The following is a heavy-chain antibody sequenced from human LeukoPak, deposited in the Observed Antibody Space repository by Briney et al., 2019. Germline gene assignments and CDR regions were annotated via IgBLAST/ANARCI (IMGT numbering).Heavy chain of an antibody. J-gene: IGHJ4*02. CDR2: INPNSGGT. D-gene: IGHD2-2*01. CDR3: ARNVVVPAAILPFDY. V-gene: IGHV1-2*02. Sequence: ASVKVSCKASGYTSTRYYMHWVRQAPGQGLEGMGWINPNSGGTNYAQKFQGRVTMARDTSISTAYMELSRLRSDDTAVYYCARNVVVPAAILPFDYWGQGTLVTVSS. CDR1: GYTSTRYY.